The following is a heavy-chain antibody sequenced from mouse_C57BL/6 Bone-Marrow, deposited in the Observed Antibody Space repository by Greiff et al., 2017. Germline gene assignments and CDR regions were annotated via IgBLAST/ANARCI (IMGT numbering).Heavy chain of an antibody. Sequence: EVNVVESGAELVRPGASVKLSCTASGFNIKDDYMHWVKQRPEQGLEWIGWIDPENGDTEYASKFQGKATITADTSSNTAYLQLSSLTSEDTAVYYCTTSFYYAMDDWGQGTSVTVSS. V-gene: IGHV14-4*01. CDR2: IDPENGDT. CDR3: TTSFYYAMDD. J-gene: IGHJ4*01. CDR1: GFNIKDDY.